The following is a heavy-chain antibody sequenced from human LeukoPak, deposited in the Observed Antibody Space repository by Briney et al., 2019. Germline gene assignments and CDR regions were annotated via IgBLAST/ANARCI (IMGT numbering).Heavy chain of an antibody. CDR1: GVTFSSYA. J-gene: IGHJ6*02. D-gene: IGHD4-11*01. CDR3: ARDPRDYSNYVHHQGKNYYYGMDV. Sequence: GGSLRLSCAASGVTFSSYAMHWVRQAPGKGLEWEAVISYDGSNKYYADSVKGRFTISRDNSKNTLYLQMNSLRAEDTAVYYCARDPRDYSNYVHHQGKNYYYGMDVWGQGTTVTVSS. CDR2: ISYDGSNK. V-gene: IGHV3-30-3*01.